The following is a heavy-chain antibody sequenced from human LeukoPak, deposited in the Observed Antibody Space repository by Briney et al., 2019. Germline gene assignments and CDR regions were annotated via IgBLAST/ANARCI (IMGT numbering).Heavy chain of an antibody. D-gene: IGHD1-26*01. CDR2: ISHDGTAT. Sequence: TGGSLRLSCAASGFTFSRYWMHWVRQVPGKGLVWVSRISHDGTATTYADSVKGRFTTSRDNAKNTLYLQMNSLRAEDTAVYYCSRDPSILGSTLLDSWGQGTLVTVSS. J-gene: IGHJ5*01. V-gene: IGHV3-74*01. CDR3: SRDPSILGSTLLDS. CDR1: GFTFSRYW.